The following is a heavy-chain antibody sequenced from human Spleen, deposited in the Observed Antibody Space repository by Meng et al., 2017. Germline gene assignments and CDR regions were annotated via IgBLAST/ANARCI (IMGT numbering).Heavy chain of an antibody. CDR3: AREASYDNSGHSYYYGMDV. D-gene: IGHD3-22*01. Sequence: ASVKVSCKASGYTFTSYGISWVRQAPGQGLEWMGWISAYNGNTNYAQKLQGRVTMTTDTSTSTAYMELGSLRSDDTAVYYCAREASYDNSGHSYYYGMDVWGQGTTVTVSS. CDR1: GYTFTSYG. CDR2: ISAYNGNT. J-gene: IGHJ6*02. V-gene: IGHV1-18*01.